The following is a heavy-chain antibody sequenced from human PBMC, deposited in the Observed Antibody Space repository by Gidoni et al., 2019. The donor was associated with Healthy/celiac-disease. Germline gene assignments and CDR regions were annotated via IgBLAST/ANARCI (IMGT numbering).Heavy chain of an antibody. CDR3: ARERTDYYDSSGYYLGY. J-gene: IGHJ4*02. CDR1: GYSFSSGYY. D-gene: IGHD3-22*01. CDR2: IYHSGST. V-gene: IGHV4-38-2*02. Sequence: QVQLQESGPGLVKPSETLSLTCTVSGYSFSSGYYWGWNRQPPGKGLEWIGSIYHSGSTHNNPSLERRVTKSVDTSKKQFSLKLSSVTAADTAVYYCARERTDYYDSSGYYLGYWGQGTLVTVSS.